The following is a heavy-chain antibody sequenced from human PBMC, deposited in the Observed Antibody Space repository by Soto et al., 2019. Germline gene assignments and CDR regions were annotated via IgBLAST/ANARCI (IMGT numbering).Heavy chain of an antibody. J-gene: IGHJ4*02. CDR3: ASQPTYSTTWYGYFDN. CDR2: IYHSGST. Sequence: PSETLSLTCAVSGGSISSGGYSWSWIRQPPGKGLEWIGYIYHSGSTYYNPSLKSRVTISVDRSKNQFSLKLSSVTAADTAVYYCASQPTYSTTWYGYFDNWGRGTLVTVS. D-gene: IGHD6-13*01. CDR1: GGSISSGGYS. V-gene: IGHV4-30-2*02.